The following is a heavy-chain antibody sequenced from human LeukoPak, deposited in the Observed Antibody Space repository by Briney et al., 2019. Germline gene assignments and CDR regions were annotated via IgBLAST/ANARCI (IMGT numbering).Heavy chain of an antibody. CDR2: IWYDGSNK. CDR3: ARARGSSWYHDY. CDR1: GFTFSSYS. Sequence: PGGSLRLSCAASGFTFSSYSMNWVRQAPGKGLEWVAVIWYDGSNKYYADSVKGRFTISRDNSKNTLYLQMNSLRAEDTAVYYCARARGSSWYHDYWGQGTLVTVSS. D-gene: IGHD6-13*01. V-gene: IGHV3-33*08. J-gene: IGHJ4*02.